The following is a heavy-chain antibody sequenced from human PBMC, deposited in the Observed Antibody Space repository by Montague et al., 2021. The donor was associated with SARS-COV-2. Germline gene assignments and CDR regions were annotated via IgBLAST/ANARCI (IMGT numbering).Heavy chain of an antibody. D-gene: IGHD6-19*01. CDR1: GFSLSTSGMC. CDR3: AREYSSGVYFDY. V-gene: IGHV2-70*11. CDR2: XDWDDDK. Sequence: PALVKPTQTLTLTCTFSGFSLSTSGMCVSWIRQPPGKALEWLARXDWDDDKYYSTSLKTRLTISKHTSKNQVVLTMTNMDPVDTATYYCAREYSSGVYFDYWGRGTLVTFSS. J-gene: IGHJ4*02.